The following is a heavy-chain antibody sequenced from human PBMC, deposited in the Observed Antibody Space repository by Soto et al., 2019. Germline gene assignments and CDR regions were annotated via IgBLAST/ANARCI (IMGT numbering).Heavy chain of an antibody. CDR1: GFTFSSYW. Sequence: EVQLVESGGGLVQPGGSLRLSCAASGFTFSSYWMHWVRQVPGKGLVWVSHIDSDGNSTTYADSVKGRFTISRDNAKTTVYLQMNSLRADDTAVYYCVRDDVGVGIDYWGLGTLVTVSS. CDR3: VRDDVGVGIDY. D-gene: IGHD1-26*01. J-gene: IGHJ4*02. V-gene: IGHV3-74*03. CDR2: IDSDGNST.